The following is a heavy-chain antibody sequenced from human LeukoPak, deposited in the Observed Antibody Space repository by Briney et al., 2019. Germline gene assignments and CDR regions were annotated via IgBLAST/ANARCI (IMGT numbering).Heavy chain of an antibody. J-gene: IGHJ4*02. V-gene: IGHV1-69*06. CDR1: GGTFSSYV. CDR2: IIPIFGTA. D-gene: IGHD6-13*01. CDR3: ARDRASYSSSWYVGFGY. Sequence: GASVKVSCKASGGTFSSYVISWVRQAPGQGLEWMGGIIPIFGTANYAQKFQGRVTITADKSTSTAYMELSSLRSEDTAVYYCARDRASYSSSWYVGFGYWGQGTLVTVSS.